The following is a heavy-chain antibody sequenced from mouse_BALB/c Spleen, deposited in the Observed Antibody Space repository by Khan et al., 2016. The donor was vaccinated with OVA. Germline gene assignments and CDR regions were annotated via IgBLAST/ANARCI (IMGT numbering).Heavy chain of an antibody. CDR2: ISGDSNTI. Sequence: EVELVESGGGLVQPGGSRKLSCAASGFTFSSYGMHWVRQAPEKGLEWVAYISGDSNTIYYADTVKGRFTISRDNPKNTLFLQRTSLMSEDTAMYYCATSYYYGYYFDYWGPGTTLTVSS. J-gene: IGHJ2*01. V-gene: IGHV5-17*02. D-gene: IGHD1-1*01. CDR3: ATSYYYGYYFDY. CDR1: GFTFSSYG.